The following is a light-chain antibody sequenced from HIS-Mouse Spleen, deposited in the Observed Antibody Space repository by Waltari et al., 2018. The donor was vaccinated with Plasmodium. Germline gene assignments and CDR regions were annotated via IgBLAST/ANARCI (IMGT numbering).Light chain of an antibody. J-gene: IGLJ1*01. CDR1: ALPKQY. CDR3: QSADSSGTSYG. Sequence: SYELTQPPSVSVSPGQTARITCSGDALPKQYAYWYQQKPGQAPVLVIYKDSERPSGIPERFSGSSSGTTVTLTISVVQAEDEADYYCQSADSSGTSYGFGTGTKVTVL. V-gene: IGLV3-25*03. CDR2: KDS.